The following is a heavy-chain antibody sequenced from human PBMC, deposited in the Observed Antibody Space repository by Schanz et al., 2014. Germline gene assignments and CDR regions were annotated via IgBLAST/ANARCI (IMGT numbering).Heavy chain of an antibody. CDR3: TRLRRADPNGFDV. CDR2: IMPLRGIG. V-gene: IGHV1-69*02. CDR1: GDTFSKYN. D-gene: IGHD6-19*01. J-gene: IGHJ6*02. Sequence: QVQLVHSEAEVKKPGSSVKVSCQAFGDTFSKYNIMWVRQVPGQGLEWLGRIMPLRGIGNNAWKFQDRLTITADKSMNITYMELSSLGTEDTAVYYCTRLRRADPNGFDVWGQGTTVTVS.